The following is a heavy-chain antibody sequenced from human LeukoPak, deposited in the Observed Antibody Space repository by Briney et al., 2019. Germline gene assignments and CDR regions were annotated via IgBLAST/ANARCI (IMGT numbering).Heavy chain of an antibody. V-gene: IGHV1-46*01. J-gene: IGHJ3*02. CDR1: GYTFTSYY. CDR2: INASGGST. CDR3: ARDRSLYGDYGNDAFDI. D-gene: IGHD4-17*01. Sequence: GASVKVSCKASGYTFTSYYMHWVRQAPGQGLEWMGIINASGGSTSYAQKFQGRVTMTRDTSTSTVYMELSSLRSEDTAVYYCARDRSLYGDYGNDAFDIWGQGTMVTVSS.